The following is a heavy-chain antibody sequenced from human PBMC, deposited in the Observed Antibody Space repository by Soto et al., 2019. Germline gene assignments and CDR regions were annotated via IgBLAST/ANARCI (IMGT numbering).Heavy chain of an antibody. D-gene: IGHD3-9*01. V-gene: IGHV4-31*03. CDR3: ARVDRYYYYGMDV. Sequence: QVKLQESGPGLVKPSQTLSLTCTVSGGSIGSDGYYWSWIRQHPEKGLEWIGYIHYSGTTHYSPSLKSRVTLSVDNSKSQFSLRLTSVTAADTAVYYCARVDRYYYYGMDVWGQGTAVTVSS. CDR1: GGSIGSDGYY. J-gene: IGHJ6*02. CDR2: IHYSGTT.